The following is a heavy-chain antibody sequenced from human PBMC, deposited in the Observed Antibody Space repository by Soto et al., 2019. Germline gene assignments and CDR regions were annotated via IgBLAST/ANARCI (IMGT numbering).Heavy chain of an antibody. V-gene: IGHV3-23*01. D-gene: IGHD2-21*01. CDR3: ASAKAVVVAALGI. J-gene: IGHJ3*02. Sequence: EGPLLESGGGLVQPGGSLRLSCTASGFTFSNSAMIWVRQAPGQGLEWVASISENGGSRGGTYYADSVKGRFTISRNNSKSTLYLQVDSLTGADTAVYYCASAKAVVVAALGIWGQGTMVTVSS. CDR1: GFTFSNSA. CDR2: ISENGGSRGGT.